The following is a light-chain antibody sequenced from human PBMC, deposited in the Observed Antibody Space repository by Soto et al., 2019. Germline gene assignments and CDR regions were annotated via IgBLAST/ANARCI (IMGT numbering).Light chain of an antibody. CDR2: YDS. CDR3: QVWDSSRDPAV. CDR1: NIGSKS. J-gene: IGLJ7*01. V-gene: IGLV3-21*04. Sequence: SYELTQPPSVSVAPGETARITCGGNNIGSKSVHWYQQKPRQAPVLVIYYDSDRPSAIPERFSGSNSGTTATLTISRGEAGDEADSYCQVWDSSRDPAVFGGGTQLTVL.